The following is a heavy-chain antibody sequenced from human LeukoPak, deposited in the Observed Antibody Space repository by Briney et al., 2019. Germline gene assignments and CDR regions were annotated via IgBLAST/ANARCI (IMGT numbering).Heavy chain of an antibody. CDR2: IKSKTDGGTT. J-gene: IGHJ4*02. CDR1: GFTFSNAW. Sequence: PGGSLRLSCAASGFTFSNAWMSWVRQAPGKGLEWVGRIKSKTDGGTTDYAAPVKGRFTISRDDSKNTLYLQMNSLKTEDTAVYYCTTNPHFDWPSPPFDYWGQGTLVTVSS. CDR3: TTNPHFDWPSPPFDY. D-gene: IGHD3-9*01. V-gene: IGHV3-15*01.